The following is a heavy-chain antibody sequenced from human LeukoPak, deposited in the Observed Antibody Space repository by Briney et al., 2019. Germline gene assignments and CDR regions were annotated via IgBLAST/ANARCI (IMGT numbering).Heavy chain of an antibody. V-gene: IGHV3-74*01. D-gene: IGHD3-10*01. CDR1: GFTFSSYW. J-gene: IGHJ4*02. CDR3: ARAWGAGGYYHL. CDR2: INSDGSST. Sequence: GGSLRLSCAASGFTFSSYWMHWVRQAPGKGRVWVSRINSDGSSTSHADSVKGRFTISRDNAKNTLYLQMNSLRAEDTAVYYYARAWGAGGYYHLWGQGTLVTVSS.